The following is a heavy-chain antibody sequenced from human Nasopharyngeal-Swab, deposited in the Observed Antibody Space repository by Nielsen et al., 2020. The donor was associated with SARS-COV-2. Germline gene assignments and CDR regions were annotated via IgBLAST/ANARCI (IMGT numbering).Heavy chain of an antibody. CDR2: ISPDGRGT. V-gene: IGHV3-74*01. CDR3: ARGTSDWRGIDY. CDR1: GFTFSRDW. Sequence: GESLKISCAASGFTFSRDWMHWVRQPPGKGLGGVSRISPDGRGTSFADSVKGRFTISRDNAKNTLYLQMNSLRVEDTAVYFCARGTSDWRGIDYWGQGTLVTVSS. D-gene: IGHD6-19*01. J-gene: IGHJ4*02.